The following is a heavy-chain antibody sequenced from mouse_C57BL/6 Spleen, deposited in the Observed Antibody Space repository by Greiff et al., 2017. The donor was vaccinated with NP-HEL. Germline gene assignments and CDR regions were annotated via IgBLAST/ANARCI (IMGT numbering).Heavy chain of an antibody. D-gene: IGHD3-2*02. Sequence: VQLQQSGPELVKPGASVKISCRASGYAFSSSWMNWVKQRPGKGLEWIGRIYPGDGDTNYNGKFKGKATLTADKSSSTAYMQLSSLTSEDSAVXFCARLGTAQATYYFDYWGQGTTLTVSS. CDR1: GYAFSSSW. CDR2: IYPGDGDT. CDR3: ARLGTAQATYYFDY. J-gene: IGHJ2*01. V-gene: IGHV1-82*01.